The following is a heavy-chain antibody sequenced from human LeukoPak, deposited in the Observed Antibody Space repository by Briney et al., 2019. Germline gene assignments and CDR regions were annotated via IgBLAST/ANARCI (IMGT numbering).Heavy chain of an antibody. CDR1: GFTFDDYA. Sequence: GGSLRLSCAASGFTFDDYAMHWVRQVPGKGLEWVSGISWNSGNLGYADSVKGRFTISRDNSKNTLYLQMNSLRAEDTAIYYCAKVRMITMIAYDAFDIWGQGSMVTVSS. V-gene: IGHV3-9*01. CDR3: AKVRMITMIAYDAFDI. D-gene: IGHD3-22*01. J-gene: IGHJ3*02. CDR2: ISWNSGNL.